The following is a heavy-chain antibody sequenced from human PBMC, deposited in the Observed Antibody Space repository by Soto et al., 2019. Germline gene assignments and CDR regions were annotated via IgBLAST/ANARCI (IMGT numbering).Heavy chain of an antibody. CDR3: ARHTPAISISDH. Sequence: SETLSLTCTVSGGSISSSSYCRGLIRQPPGKGLEWIGSIYYSGSTYYNPSLKSRVTISVDTSKNQFSLKLSSVTAADTAVYYCARHTPAISISDHWGQGTLVTVSS. D-gene: IGHD2-15*01. CDR1: GGSISSSSYC. CDR2: IYYSGST. J-gene: IGHJ4*02. V-gene: IGHV4-39*01.